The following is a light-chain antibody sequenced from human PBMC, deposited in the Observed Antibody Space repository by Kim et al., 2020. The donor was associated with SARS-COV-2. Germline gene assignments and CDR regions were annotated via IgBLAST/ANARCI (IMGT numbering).Light chain of an antibody. Sequence: GLKARMTSSGDALPKQYAYCYKKKPGQAPVLVIYKYSERPLWILERYSGSSSGTTVTLTISGVQAGNEDVYYCKSADSSVTYWVVFGGGTQLTVL. J-gene: IGLJ2*01. V-gene: IGLV3-25*03. CDR1: ALPKQY. CDR2: KYS. CDR3: KSADSSVTYWVV.